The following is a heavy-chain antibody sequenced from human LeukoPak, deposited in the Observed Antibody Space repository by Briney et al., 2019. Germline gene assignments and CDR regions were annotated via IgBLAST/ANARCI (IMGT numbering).Heavy chain of an antibody. V-gene: IGHV4-34*01. CDR3: ARCESSSWSYYYYYYMDV. CDR1: GGSFSGYY. J-gene: IGHJ6*03. D-gene: IGHD6-13*01. CDR2: INHSGST. Sequence: SETLSLTCAVYGGSFSGYYWSWIRQPPGKGLEWIGEINHSGSTNYNPSLKSRVTISVDTSKNQFSLKLSSVTAADTAVYYCARCESSSWSYYYYYYMDVWGKGTTVTVSS.